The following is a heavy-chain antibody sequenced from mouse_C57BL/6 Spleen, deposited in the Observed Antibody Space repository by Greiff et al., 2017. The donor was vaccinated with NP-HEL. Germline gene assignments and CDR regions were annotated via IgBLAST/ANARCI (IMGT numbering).Heavy chain of an antibody. CDR2: INPNNGGT. CDR3: ARSGYSNYYAMDY. CDR1: GYTFTDYN. V-gene: IGHV1-18*01. D-gene: IGHD2-5*01. J-gene: IGHJ4*01. Sequence: EVKLMESGPELVKPGASVKIPCKASGYTFTDYNMDWVKQSHGKSLEWIGDINPNNGGTIYNQKFKGKATLTVDKSSSTAYMELRSLTSEDTAVYYCARSGYSNYYAMDYWGQGTSVTVSS.